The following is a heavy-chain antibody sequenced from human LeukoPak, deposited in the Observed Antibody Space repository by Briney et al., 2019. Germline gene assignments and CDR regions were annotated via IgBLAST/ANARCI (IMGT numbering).Heavy chain of an antibody. J-gene: IGHJ4*02. Sequence: GGSLRLSCEDSGFTFSTYSMNWVRQAQGRGLEWVSYISSSSTIYYADSVKGRFTISRDNAKNSLYLQMNSLRVEDTAVYYCARDLWGKTAKFDYWGQGTLVTVSS. CDR2: ISSSSTI. V-gene: IGHV3-48*01. CDR1: GFTFSTYS. CDR3: ARDLWGKTAKFDY. D-gene: IGHD3-16*01.